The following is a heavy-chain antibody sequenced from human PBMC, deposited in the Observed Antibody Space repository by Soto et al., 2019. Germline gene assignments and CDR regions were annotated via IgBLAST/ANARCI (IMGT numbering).Heavy chain of an antibody. CDR1: GFTFGDYA. J-gene: IGHJ4*02. V-gene: IGHV3-49*03. Sequence: PGGSLRLSCTASGFTFGDYAMSWFRQAPGMGLEWVGFIRSKAHGGTTEYAASVKGRFTISRDDSENSLYLQMNSLEAEDTAVYHCARALQTGTTTYFDYWGPGTLVTVSS. CDR3: ARALQTGTTTYFDY. D-gene: IGHD1-1*01. CDR2: IRSKAHGGTT.